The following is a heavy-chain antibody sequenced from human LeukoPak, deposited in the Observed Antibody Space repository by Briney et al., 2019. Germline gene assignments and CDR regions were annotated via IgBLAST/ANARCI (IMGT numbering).Heavy chain of an antibody. D-gene: IGHD1-26*01. Sequence: GGSLRLSCAASGFTFSSYAMTWVRQAPGKGLEWVSALSGTGGSTYYADSVKGRFTISRDNSKNTLFLQMNSLRAEDTAVYYCAKPRETRIQDFFDYWGQGTLVTVSS. CDR2: LSGTGGST. CDR1: GFTFSSYA. J-gene: IGHJ4*02. V-gene: IGHV3-23*01. CDR3: AKPRETRIQDFFDY.